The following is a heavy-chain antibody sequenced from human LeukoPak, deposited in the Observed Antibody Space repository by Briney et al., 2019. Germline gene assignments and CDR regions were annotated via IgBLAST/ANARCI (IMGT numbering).Heavy chain of an antibody. Sequence: GGSLRLSCAASGFTFSSCAMHWVRQAPGKGLEWVAVISYDGSNKYYADSVKGRFTISRDNSKNTLYLQMNSLRAEDTAVCYCARDAYMDVWGKGTTVTVSS. CDR1: GFTFSSCA. CDR3: ARDAYMDV. J-gene: IGHJ6*03. CDR2: ISYDGSNK. V-gene: IGHV3-30*01.